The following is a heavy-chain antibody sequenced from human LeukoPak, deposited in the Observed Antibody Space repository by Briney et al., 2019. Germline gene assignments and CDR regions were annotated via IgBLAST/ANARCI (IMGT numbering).Heavy chain of an antibody. CDR3: ARDRRVVPAAIYFYYMDV. V-gene: IGHV3-53*01. CDR1: GFTVSNNY. Sequence: PGGSLRLSCAASGFTVSNNYMSWVRQAPGKGLEWVSVIYSGGSTHYADSGKGRFTISRDNSKNTVNLQMNSLRAEDTAVYYCARDRRVVPAAIYFYYMDVWGKGTTVTVSS. D-gene: IGHD2-2*01. CDR2: IYSGGST. J-gene: IGHJ6*03.